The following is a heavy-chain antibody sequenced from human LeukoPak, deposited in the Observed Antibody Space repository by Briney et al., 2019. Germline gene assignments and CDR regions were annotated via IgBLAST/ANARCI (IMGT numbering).Heavy chain of an antibody. D-gene: IGHD2-21*02. CDR2: ISAGGGST. J-gene: IGHJ4*02. Sequence: VRQTPEEXVEWVSTISAGGGSTYYADSVKGLFSISRDNSKNTLYLQMNSLRADDTALYHCARTLRGGDWYFDYWGQGTLVTVSS. V-gene: IGHV3-23*01. CDR3: ARTLRGGDWYFDY.